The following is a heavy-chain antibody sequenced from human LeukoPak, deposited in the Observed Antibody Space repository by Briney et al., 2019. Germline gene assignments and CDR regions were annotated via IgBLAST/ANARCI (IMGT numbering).Heavy chain of an antibody. Sequence: ASVKVSCKASGYTFIGYYMHWVRQAPGQGLEWMGWINPNSGGTNYAQKFQGRVTMTRDTSISTAYMELSRLRSDDTAVYYCARPYCTNGVCYAAGVDYWGQGTLVTVSS. D-gene: IGHD2-8*01. CDR1: GYTFIGYY. J-gene: IGHJ4*02. CDR3: ARPYCTNGVCYAAGVDY. CDR2: INPNSGGT. V-gene: IGHV1-2*02.